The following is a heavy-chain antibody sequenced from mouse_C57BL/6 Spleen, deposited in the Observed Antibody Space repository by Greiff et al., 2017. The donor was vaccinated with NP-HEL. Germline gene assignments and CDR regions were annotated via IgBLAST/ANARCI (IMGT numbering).Heavy chain of an antibody. Sequence: DAGGGLVQPKGSLNLSCAASGFTFNTHAMHRVRQAPGKGLEWVARIRSKSSNYATYYVDSVKDRFTISRDDSQSMLYLQMNNLETEDTAMYCCVRDRGLQFAYWGQGTLVTVSA. CDR1: GFTFNTHA. D-gene: IGHD2-4*01. V-gene: IGHV10-3*01. CDR3: VRDRGLQFAY. J-gene: IGHJ3*01. CDR2: IRSKSSNYAT.